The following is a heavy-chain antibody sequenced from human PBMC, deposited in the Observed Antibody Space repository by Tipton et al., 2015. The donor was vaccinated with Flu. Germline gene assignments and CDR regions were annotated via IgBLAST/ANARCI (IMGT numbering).Heavy chain of an antibody. V-gene: IGHV4-39*07. J-gene: IGHJ5*01. CDR2: VYYTGYP. Sequence: TLSLTCSVSDGPITSSSYYWGWIRRPPGRSLEWVGSVYYTGYPYYNPYLKSRLAMSIDTSNSQFSLRLSSMSAADTAVYYCAKIKFGWVESWAQGILVTVSS. CDR3: AKIKFGWVES. D-gene: IGHD3-16*01. CDR1: DGPITSSSYY.